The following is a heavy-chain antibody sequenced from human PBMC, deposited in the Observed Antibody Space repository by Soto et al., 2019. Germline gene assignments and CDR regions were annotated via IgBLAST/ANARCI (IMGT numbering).Heavy chain of an antibody. CDR1: GFTFSSYA. V-gene: IGHV3-30-3*01. D-gene: IGHD4-17*01. CDR2: ISYDGSNK. J-gene: IGHJ6*02. Sequence: QVQLVESGGGVVQPGRSLRLSCAASGFTFSSYAMHWVRQAPGKGLEWVAVISYDGSNKYYADSVKGRFTISRDNSKNTLYLQMNSLRAEDTAVYYCARDYSTTVPTDYGMDVWGQGTTVTVSS. CDR3: ARDYSTTVPTDYGMDV.